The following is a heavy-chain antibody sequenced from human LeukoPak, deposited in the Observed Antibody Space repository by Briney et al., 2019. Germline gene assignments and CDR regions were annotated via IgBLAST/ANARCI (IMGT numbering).Heavy chain of an antibody. CDR2: IKQDGSEK. Sequence: PGGSPRLSCAASGFTFSSYWMSWVRQAPGKGLEWVANIKQDGSEKYYVDSVKCRFTISRDNAKNSLYLQMNSLRAEDTAVYYCAREPGSIAAAGTFDYWGQGTLVTVSS. CDR3: AREPGSIAAAGTFDY. J-gene: IGHJ4*02. D-gene: IGHD6-13*01. V-gene: IGHV3-7*03. CDR1: GFTFSSYW.